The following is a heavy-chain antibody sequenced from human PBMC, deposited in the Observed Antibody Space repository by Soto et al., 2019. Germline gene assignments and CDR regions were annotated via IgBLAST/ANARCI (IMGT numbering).Heavy chain of an antibody. D-gene: IGHD3-22*01. CDR1: GGSISSYY. CDR3: ARSPYSSGYYYAIDY. CDR2: IYYSGST. J-gene: IGHJ4*02. V-gene: IGHV4-59*01. Sequence: SETLSLTCTVSGGSISSYYWSWIRQPPGKGLEWIGYIYYSGSTNYNPSLKSRVTISVDTSKNQFSLKLSSVTAEDTAVYYCARSPYSSGYYYAIDYWGQGTQVTVSS.